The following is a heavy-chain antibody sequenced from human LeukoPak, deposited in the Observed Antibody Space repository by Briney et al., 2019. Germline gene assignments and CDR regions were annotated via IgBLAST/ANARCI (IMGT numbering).Heavy chain of an antibody. J-gene: IGHJ5*02. Sequence: SETLSLTCTVSGGSISSYYWSWIRQPPGKGLEWIGYIYYSGSTNYNPSLKSRVTISVDTSKNQFSLKLSSVTAADTAVYYCAREPWDYYGSGSPFDPWGQGTLVTVSS. D-gene: IGHD3-10*01. CDR2: IYYSGST. CDR1: GGSISSYY. CDR3: AREPWDYYGSGSPFDP. V-gene: IGHV4-59*12.